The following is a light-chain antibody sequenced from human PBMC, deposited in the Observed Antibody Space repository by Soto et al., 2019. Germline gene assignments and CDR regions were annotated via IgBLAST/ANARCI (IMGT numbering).Light chain of an antibody. CDR1: SSNIGNNY. J-gene: IGLJ2*01. V-gene: IGLV1-51*01. CDR2: DNN. Sequence: QSVLPQPPSVSAAPGQKVTISCSGSSSNIGNNYVSWYQQLPGTAPKLLMYDNNKRPSGIPDRLSGSKSGTSGTLDITRLRNGDEADYYCVKGDNSRSAGAFGGGTKLAVL. CDR3: VKGDNSRSAGA.